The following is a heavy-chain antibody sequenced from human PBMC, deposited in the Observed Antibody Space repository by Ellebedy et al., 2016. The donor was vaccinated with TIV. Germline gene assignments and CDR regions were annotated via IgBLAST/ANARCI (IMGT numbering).Heavy chain of an antibody. CDR3: AKDVSVGTTQSFYGMDV. CDR2: VVGRSGST. D-gene: IGHD1-7*01. CDR1: GFTFSNYA. V-gene: IGHV3-23*01. J-gene: IGHJ6*02. Sequence: GESLKISCVASGFTFSNYAMNWVRQAPGKGLEWVSTVVGRSGSTYYADSVQGRFTVSRDNTKNTLYLQMNSLRAEDTAVYYCAKDVSVGTTQSFYGMDVWGQGTTVTVSS.